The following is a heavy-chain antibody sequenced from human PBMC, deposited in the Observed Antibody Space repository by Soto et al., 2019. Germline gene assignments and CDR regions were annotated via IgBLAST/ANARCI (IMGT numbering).Heavy chain of an antibody. Sequence: QVQLVESGGGVVQPGRSLRLSCAASGFTFSSYAMHWVRQAPGKGLEWVAVISYDGSNKYYADSVKGRFTISRDNSKNTLYLQMNSLRAADTAVYYCARDGGSRFGELTWFDPWGQGTLVTVSS. CDR3: ARDGGSRFGELTWFDP. D-gene: IGHD3-10*01. J-gene: IGHJ5*02. V-gene: IGHV3-30-3*01. CDR1: GFTFSSYA. CDR2: ISYDGSNK.